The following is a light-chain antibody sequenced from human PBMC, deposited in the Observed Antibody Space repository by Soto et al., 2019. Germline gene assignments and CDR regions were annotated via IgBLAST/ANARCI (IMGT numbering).Light chain of an antibody. V-gene: IGLV2-14*01. CDR3: SSYTSSSTLGV. Sequence: QTALTRPSSVSGSPGLAIPISCHGTSSDVGGYNYVSWYQQHPGKAPKLMIYDVSNRPSGVSNRFSGSKSGNTASLTISGLQAEDEADYFCSSYTSSSTLGVFGTGTKVTVL. CDR2: DVS. J-gene: IGLJ1*01. CDR1: SSDVGGYNY.